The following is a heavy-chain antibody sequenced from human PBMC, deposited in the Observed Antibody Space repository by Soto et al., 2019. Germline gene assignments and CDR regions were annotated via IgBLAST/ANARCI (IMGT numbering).Heavy chain of an antibody. V-gene: IGHV1-18*01. Sequence: ASVKVSCKASGYTFTSYGISWVRQAPGQGLEWMGWISAYNGNTNYAQKLQGRVTMTTDTSTSTAYMELRSLRSDDTAVYYCARRPIAVAGTIVRGAFDIGGQGTMVTVSS. CDR1: GYTFTSYG. J-gene: IGHJ3*02. CDR3: ARRPIAVAGTIVRGAFDI. CDR2: ISAYNGNT. D-gene: IGHD6-19*01.